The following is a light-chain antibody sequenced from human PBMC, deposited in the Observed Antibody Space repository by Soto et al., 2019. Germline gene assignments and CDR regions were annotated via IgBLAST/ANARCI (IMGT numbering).Light chain of an antibody. V-gene: IGLV7-43*01. CDR3: LLYYGAAVV. CDR1: TGAVTSAYY. J-gene: IGLJ2*01. CDR2: STD. Sequence: QTVVTQEPSLTVSPGGTVTLTCASSTGAVTSAYYPNWFQQKPGQAPRALIYSTDSKHSWTPARFSGSLLGGKAALTLSGVQPEDEAGYYSLLYYGAAVVFGGGTKLTVL.